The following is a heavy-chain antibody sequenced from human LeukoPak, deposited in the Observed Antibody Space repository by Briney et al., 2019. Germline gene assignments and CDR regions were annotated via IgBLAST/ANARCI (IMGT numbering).Heavy chain of an antibody. CDR3: ARDAATIRAGLFDY. CDR2: IIPIFGTA. CDR1: GGTFSSYA. V-gene: IGHV1-69*05. J-gene: IGHJ4*02. D-gene: IGHD5-12*01. Sequence: SVKVSCKASGGTFSSYAISWLRQAPGQGLEWMGRIIPIFGTANYAQKFQGRVTITTDESTSTAYMELSSLRSEDTAVYYCARDAATIRAGLFDYWGQGTLVTVSS.